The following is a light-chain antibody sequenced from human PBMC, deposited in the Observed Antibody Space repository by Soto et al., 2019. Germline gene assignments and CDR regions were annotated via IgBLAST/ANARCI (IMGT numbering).Light chain of an antibody. CDR1: SSNSGSNR. V-gene: IGLV1-51*01. J-gene: IGLJ1*01. CDR2: DNN. Sequence: QAVVTQPGSVSAAEGRKVTISCSVSSSNSGSNRVSWYQQLPGTAPKLLIYDNNKRPSGILDRFSGSKSGTSATLGITELEPGDEADFYCGTWDNSLSAYVFGTGTKVTVL. CDR3: GTWDNSLSAYV.